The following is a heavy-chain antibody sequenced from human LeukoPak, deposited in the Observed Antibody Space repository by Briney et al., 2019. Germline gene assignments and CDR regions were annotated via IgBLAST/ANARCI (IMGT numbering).Heavy chain of an antibody. CDR2: IYHSGST. CDR3: ARVGGRYFDY. J-gene: IGHJ4*02. CDR1: GYSISSGYY. V-gene: IGHV4-38-2*02. D-gene: IGHD3-16*01. Sequence: PSETLSLTWTVSGYSISSGYYWGWIRQPPGKGLEWIGSIYHSGSTYYNPSLKSRVTISVDTSKNQFSLKLSSVTAADTAVYYCARVGGRYFDYWGQGTLVTVSS.